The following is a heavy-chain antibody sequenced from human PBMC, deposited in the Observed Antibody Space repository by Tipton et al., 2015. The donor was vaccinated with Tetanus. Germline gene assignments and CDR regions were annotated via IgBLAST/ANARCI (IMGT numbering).Heavy chain of an antibody. V-gene: IGHV4-34*01. D-gene: IGHD2-2*01. Sequence: TLSLTCAVYGGSFSGYYWSWIRQPPGKGLEWIGEINHSGSTNYNPALKSRVTISVDTSKNQFSLKLSSVTAADTAVYYCARQCVVPAAENDYGDTAFDSWGQGTLVTVSS. J-gene: IGHJ4*02. CDR2: INHSGST. CDR1: GGSFSGYY. CDR3: ARQCVVPAAENDYGDTAFDS.